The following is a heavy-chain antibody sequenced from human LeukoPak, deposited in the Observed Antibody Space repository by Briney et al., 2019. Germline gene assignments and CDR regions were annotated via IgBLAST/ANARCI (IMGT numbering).Heavy chain of an antibody. CDR1: GFTFSSNG. D-gene: IGHD6-19*01. V-gene: IGHV3-30*02. CDR2: IQYDGSKK. J-gene: IGHJ4*02. CDR3: AKDSGGDSSGWYNY. Sequence: GGSLRLSCVASGFTFSSNGMHWVRQAPGKGLEWVTFIQYDGSKKYYADSVKGRFTISRDNAKNSLYLQMNSLRAEDTALYYCAKDSGGDSSGWYNYWGQGTLVTVSS.